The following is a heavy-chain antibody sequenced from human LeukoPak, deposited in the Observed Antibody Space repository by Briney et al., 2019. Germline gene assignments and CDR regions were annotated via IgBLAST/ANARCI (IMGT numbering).Heavy chain of an antibody. CDR2: INYRGTT. Sequence: PSQTPSLTCTVSADSPAFTGSYCGCTRQPPGKGLEWLGTINYRGTTSPNPSLTDRVTISVDRSNNQVSLNLTSVTAADTAVYYCARHRPTSRYFDLSFEYWGQGNLVTVSS. CDR1: ADSPAFTGSY. V-gene: IGHV4-39*01. D-gene: IGHD3-9*01. J-gene: IGHJ4*02. CDR3: ARHRPTSRYFDLSFEY.